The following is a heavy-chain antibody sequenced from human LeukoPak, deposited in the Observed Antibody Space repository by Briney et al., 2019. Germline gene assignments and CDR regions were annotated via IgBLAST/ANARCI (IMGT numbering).Heavy chain of an antibody. V-gene: IGHV1-69*01. CDR1: GGTFSRYA. D-gene: IGHD3-10*01. Sequence: GSSVKVSCKASGGTFSRYAISWVRQAPGQGLEWMGGIIPIFGTANYAQKFQGRVTITADESTSTAYMELSSLRSEDTAVYYCARGGVNSNYYGSGSYLYYYYMDVWGKGTTVTISS. J-gene: IGHJ6*03. CDR3: ARGGVNSNYYGSGSYLYYYYMDV. CDR2: IIPIFGTA.